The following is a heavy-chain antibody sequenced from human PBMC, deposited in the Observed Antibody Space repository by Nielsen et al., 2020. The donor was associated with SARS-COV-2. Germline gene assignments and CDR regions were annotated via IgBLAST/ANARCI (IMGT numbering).Heavy chain of an antibody. J-gene: IGHJ5*02. D-gene: IGHD3-22*01. CDR2: IYHSGST. Sequence: ESLKISCAASGLTFSTYSIMWVRQPPGKGLEWIGEIYHSGSTNYNPSLKSRVTISVDKSKNQFSLKLSSVTAADTAVYYCAIRSSGYYNWFDPWGQGTLVTVSS. V-gene: IGHV4-34*08. CDR1: GLTFSTYS. CDR3: AIRSSGYYNWFDP.